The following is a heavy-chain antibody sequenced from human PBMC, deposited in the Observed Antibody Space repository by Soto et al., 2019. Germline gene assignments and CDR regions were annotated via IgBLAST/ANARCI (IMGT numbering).Heavy chain of an antibody. CDR2: IKQDGSEK. J-gene: IGHJ4*02. CDR1: GFTFSSYW. V-gene: IGHV3-7*01. CDR3: ARDGPEELAVAMDIDY. D-gene: IGHD6-19*01. Sequence: GGSLRLSCAASGFTFSSYWMSWVRQAPGKGLEWVANIKQDGSEKYYVDSVKGSFTISRDNAKNSLYLQMNSLRAEDTAVYDCARDGPEELAVAMDIDYWGQGTLVTVSS.